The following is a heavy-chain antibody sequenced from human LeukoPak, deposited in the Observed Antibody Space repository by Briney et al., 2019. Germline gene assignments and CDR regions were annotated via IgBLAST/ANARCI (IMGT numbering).Heavy chain of an antibody. CDR2: IYYSGST. V-gene: IGHV4-39*07. J-gene: IGHJ3*02. CDR1: GGYISSSSYY. CDR3: ARDKLEQLTRGAFDI. D-gene: IGHD6-6*01. Sequence: SETLSLTCTVSGGYISSSSYYWGWIRKPPGEGLERLGQIYYSGSTYYNASLKSRVTISVDTSKHQFSLKLSSVTAADTAVYHCARDKLEQLTRGAFDIWGQGTMVTVSS.